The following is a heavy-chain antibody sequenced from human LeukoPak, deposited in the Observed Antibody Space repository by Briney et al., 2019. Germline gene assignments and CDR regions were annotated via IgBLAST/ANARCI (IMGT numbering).Heavy chain of an antibody. CDR1: GGSFSGDY. CDR2: INHRGST. D-gene: IGHD2-2*02. Sequence: SETLSLTCAVYGGSFSGDYWSWIRQPPGKGLEWIGEINHRGSTNYNPSLKSRVTISVDTSKNQFSLKLSSVTAADTAVYYCARGYCSSTSCYRLNYYYYMDVWGKGTTVTVSS. CDR3: ARGYCSSTSCYRLNYYYYMDV. J-gene: IGHJ6*03. V-gene: IGHV4-34*01.